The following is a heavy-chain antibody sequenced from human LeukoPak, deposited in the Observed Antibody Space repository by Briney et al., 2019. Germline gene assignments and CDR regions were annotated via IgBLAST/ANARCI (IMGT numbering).Heavy chain of an antibody. D-gene: IGHD3-22*01. CDR1: GGSFSGYY. Sequence: SETLSLTCAVYGGSFSGYYWSWIRQPPGKGLEWIGEINHSGSTNYNPSLKSRVTISVDTSKNQFSLKLSSVTAADTDVYYCARASPDSSGTRRYYYYYYMDVWGKGTTVTVSS. V-gene: IGHV4-34*01. J-gene: IGHJ6*03. CDR2: INHSGST. CDR3: ARASPDSSGTRRYYYYYYMDV.